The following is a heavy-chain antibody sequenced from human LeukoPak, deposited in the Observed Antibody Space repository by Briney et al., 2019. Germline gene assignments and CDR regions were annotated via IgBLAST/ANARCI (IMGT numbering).Heavy chain of an antibody. CDR1: GGSFSGYY. J-gene: IGHJ4*02. V-gene: IGHV4-34*01. CDR3: AGGRPYYDFWSGYQPHYYFDY. Sequence: SETLSLTCAVYGGSFSGYYWSWIRQPPGKGLEWIGEINHSGSTNYNPSLKSRVTISVDTSKNQFSLKLSSVTAADTAVYYCAGGRPYYDFWSGYQPHYYFDYWGQGTLVTVSS. CDR2: INHSGST. D-gene: IGHD3-3*01.